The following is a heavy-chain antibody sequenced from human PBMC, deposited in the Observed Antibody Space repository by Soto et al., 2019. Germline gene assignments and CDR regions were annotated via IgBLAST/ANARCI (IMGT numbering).Heavy chain of an antibody. V-gene: IGHV4-59*08. J-gene: IGHJ6*02. CDR3: ARHGDAGSDRGGMDV. CDR1: GGSISNFY. D-gene: IGHD6-25*01. CDR2: VHYSGTT. Sequence: QVQLQESGPGLVKPSETLSLTCTVSGGSISNFYWTWIRQPPGKGLEWIGNVHYSGTTNYNPTVSRRVTTSVDTAQNQPSLNLTSVTAADTAVYYCARHGDAGSDRGGMDVWGQGTTVTISS.